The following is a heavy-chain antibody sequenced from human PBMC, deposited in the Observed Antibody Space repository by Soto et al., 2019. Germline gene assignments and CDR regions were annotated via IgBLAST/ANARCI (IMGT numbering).Heavy chain of an antibody. CDR1: GGSVIAYY. Sequence: SETLSLTCTVSGGSVIAYYWTWIRQAPGRGLEYIGYVYYSGSTDYSPSLRGRVTTSVDRSRNQFSLNLASATAADTAVYYCARMNHDSWSAIDQWGQGIQVTVSS. V-gene: IGHV4-59*02. CDR3: ARMNHDSWSAIDQ. J-gene: IGHJ4*02. CDR2: VYYSGST. D-gene: IGHD3-3*01.